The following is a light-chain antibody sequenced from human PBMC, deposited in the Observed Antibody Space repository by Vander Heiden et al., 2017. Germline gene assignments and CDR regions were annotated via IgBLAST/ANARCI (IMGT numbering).Light chain of an antibody. J-gene: IGLJ1*01. V-gene: IGLV2-14*01. CDR1: SRDVGGYKS. CDR3: SSFTSGSTLAV. Sequence: HSALTQPASVSASPVPSIPISRTGTSRDVGGYKSVSSYQQYPCKAPKLKIYDGSIRPSGVSIRFSGSKSGNTASLTISGLQAEDEANYYCSSFTSGSTLAVFGTGTKVTGL. CDR2: DGS.